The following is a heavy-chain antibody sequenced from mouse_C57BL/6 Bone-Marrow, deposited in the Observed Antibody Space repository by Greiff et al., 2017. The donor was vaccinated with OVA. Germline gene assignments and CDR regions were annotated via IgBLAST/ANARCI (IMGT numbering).Heavy chain of an antibody. CDR2: ISSGGSYT. CDR3: ARHGGYYFDY. CDR1: GFTFSSYG. Sequence: DVQLQESGGDLVKPGGSLKLSCAASGFTFSSYGMSWVRQTPDKRLEWVATISSGGSYTYYPDSVKGRFTISRDNAKNTLYLQMSSLKSEDTAMYYCARHGGYYFDYWGQGTTLTVSS. V-gene: IGHV5-6*01. J-gene: IGHJ2*01.